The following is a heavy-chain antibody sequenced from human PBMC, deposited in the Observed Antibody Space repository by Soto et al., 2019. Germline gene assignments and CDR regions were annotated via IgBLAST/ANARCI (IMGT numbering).Heavy chain of an antibody. J-gene: IGHJ4*02. V-gene: IGHV1-46*01. D-gene: IGHD6-19*01. CDR3: ARDRGRQWLEHFDY. CDR1: RYTFTSYY. Sequence: GVPVKASSKAPRYTFTSYYMHSARHSPGQGLEWMGIINPSGGSTSYAQKFQGRVTMTRDTSTSTVYMELSSLRSEDTAVYYCARDRGRQWLEHFDYWGQGTLVTVSS. CDR2: INPSGGST.